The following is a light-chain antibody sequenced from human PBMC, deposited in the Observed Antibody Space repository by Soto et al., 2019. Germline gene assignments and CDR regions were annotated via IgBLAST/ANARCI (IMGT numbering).Light chain of an antibody. Sequence: LTQPASVSGSPGQSITISCIGTSSDIGPYNYVSWYQQHPDKAPKLILYEVTNRPSGASDRFSGSKSGNAAFLTISGLQAEDEADYYCSSYSSSATPYVFGTGTKVTV. CDR1: SSDIGPYNY. CDR3: SSYSSSATPYV. CDR2: EVT. J-gene: IGLJ1*01. V-gene: IGLV2-14*01.